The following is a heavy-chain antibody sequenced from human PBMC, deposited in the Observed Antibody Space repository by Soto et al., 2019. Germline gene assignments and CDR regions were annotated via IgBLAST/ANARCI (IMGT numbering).Heavy chain of an antibody. J-gene: IGHJ6*02. V-gene: IGHV4-34*01. D-gene: IGHD3-3*01. CDR2: INHSGST. CDR3: ARGQKGLIFGVVTTYYYYGMDV. Sequence: SETLSLTCAVYGGSFSGYYWSWIRQPPGKGLEWIGEINHSGSTNYNPSLKSRVTISVDTSKNQLSLKLSSVTAADTAVYYCARGQKGLIFGVVTTYYYYGMDVWGQGTTVTVSS. CDR1: GGSFSGYY.